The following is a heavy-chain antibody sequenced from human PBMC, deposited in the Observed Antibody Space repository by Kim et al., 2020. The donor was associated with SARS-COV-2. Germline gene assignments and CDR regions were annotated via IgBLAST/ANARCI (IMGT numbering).Heavy chain of an antibody. Sequence: SETLSLICTVSGDSVSSSTSYWSWIRQAPGEGLEWIAYIVGSGRTKYNPSLMSRLSISQDTSKNQFFLNFDAVTAADTAIYYCMRDEDGSGRVNWGQGTLVTVSS. CDR2: IVGSGRT. J-gene: IGHJ4*02. CDR1: GDSVSSSTSY. CDR3: MRDEDGSGRVN. D-gene: IGHD6-19*01. V-gene: IGHV4-61*01.